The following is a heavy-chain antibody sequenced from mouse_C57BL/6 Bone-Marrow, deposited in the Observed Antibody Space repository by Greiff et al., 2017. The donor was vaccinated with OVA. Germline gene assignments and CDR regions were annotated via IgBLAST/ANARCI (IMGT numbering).Heavy chain of an antibody. CDR2: IRNTANGYTK. CDR3: AMYILISAGVAAGDAVDF. V-gene: IGHV7-3*01. D-gene: IGHD1-1*01. CDR1: GFTFTDYY. Sequence: EVQVVESGGGLVQPGGSLSLSCAASGFTFTDYYMSWVRQPPGKALEWLGFIRNTANGYTKEYSASVKGRFTISRDNSQSILYLQMNTLRADDSATYYCAMYILISAGVAAGDAVDFGDRGTAVPVSS. J-gene: IGHJ4*01.